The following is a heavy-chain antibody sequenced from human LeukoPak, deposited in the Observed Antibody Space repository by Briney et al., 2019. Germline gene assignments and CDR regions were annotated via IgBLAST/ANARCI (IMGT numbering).Heavy chain of an antibody. CDR2: IYTSGST. D-gene: IGHD3-9*01. CDR1: GGSISSYY. V-gene: IGHV4-4*07. CDR3: VRYRLDYDILTGYPPDAFDI. J-gene: IGHJ3*02. Sequence: SETLSLTCTVSGGSISSYYWSWIRQPAGKGLEWIGRIYTSGSTNYNPSLKSRVTISVDTSKNQFSLKLSSVTAADTAVYYCVRYRLDYDILTGYPPDAFDIWGQGTMVTVSS.